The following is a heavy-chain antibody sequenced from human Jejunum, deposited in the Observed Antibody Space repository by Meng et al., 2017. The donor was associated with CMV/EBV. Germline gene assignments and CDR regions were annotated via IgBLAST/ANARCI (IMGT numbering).Heavy chain of an antibody. CDR1: FRSYV. CDR3: ARDVRGSGLIDHYYGMDV. J-gene: IGHJ6*02. V-gene: IGHV1-69*01. CDR2: IIPMFGKT. Sequence: FRSYVISGVRQAPGQGHEWMGAIIPMFGKTSYAQKFQGRVTLTADESTSTAYMEVSSLRHEDTAIYYCARDVRGSGLIDHYYGMDVWGQGTSVTVSS. D-gene: IGHD3-16*01.